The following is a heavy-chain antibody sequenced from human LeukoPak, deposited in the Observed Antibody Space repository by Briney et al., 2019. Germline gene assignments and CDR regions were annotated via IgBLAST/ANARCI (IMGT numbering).Heavy chain of an antibody. D-gene: IGHD3-9*01. CDR3: ALDYDILTGRPYYFDY. J-gene: IGHJ4*02. CDR1: GGTFSSYA. CDR2: IILIFGTA. Sequence: SVKVSCKASGGTFSSYAISWVRQAPGQGLEWMGGIILIFGTANYAQKFQGRVTITADESTSTAYMELSSLRSEDTAVYYCALDYDILTGRPYYFDYWGQGTLVTVSS. V-gene: IGHV1-69*13.